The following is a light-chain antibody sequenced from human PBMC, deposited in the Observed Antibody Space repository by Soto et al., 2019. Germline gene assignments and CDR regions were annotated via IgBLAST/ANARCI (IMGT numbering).Light chain of an antibody. CDR1: HDFRGY. CDR2: DAA. V-gene: IGKV3-11*01. CDR3: QQRSAWPLT. Sequence: EIVLTQSPATLSLSPGEGATLSCRASHDFRGYLAWYQQKPGQAPRLLIYDAANRATGVPARFSGSGSGTDYTLTINSLEPEDFAVYYCQQRSAWPLTFGGGTQVEIK. J-gene: IGKJ4*01.